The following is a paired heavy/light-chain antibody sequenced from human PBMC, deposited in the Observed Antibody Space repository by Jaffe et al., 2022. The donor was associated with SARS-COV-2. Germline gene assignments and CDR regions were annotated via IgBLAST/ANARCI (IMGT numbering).Light chain of an antibody. CDR1: QSISNNY. Sequence: EIVLTQSPGTLSLSPGERATLSCRASQSISNNYLAWYQQKPGQAPRLLIYGASSRATGIPDRFSGSGSGTDFTLTISRLEPEDFAVYSCQQYGSSPRTFGQGTKVEI. CDR3: QQYGSSPRT. CDR2: GAS. V-gene: IGKV3-20*01. J-gene: IGKJ1*01.
Heavy chain of an antibody. CDR2: FGTDA. J-gene: IGHJ2*01. CDR1: GFTFSSHD. D-gene: IGHD6-19*01. V-gene: IGHV3-13*01. Sequence: EVQLVESGGGLVQPGGSLRLSCAASGFTFSSHDMHWVRQGRGGGLEWVAAFGTDAVYSDSVKGRFTVSREDAKNSFYLQMNSLRAGDTAVYYCAREIAVSGFWHFDLWGRGTLVTVSS. CDR3: AREIAVSGFWHFDL.